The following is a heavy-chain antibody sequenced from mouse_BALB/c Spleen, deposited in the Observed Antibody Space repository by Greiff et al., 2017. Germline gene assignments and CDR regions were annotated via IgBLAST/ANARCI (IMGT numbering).Heavy chain of an antibody. CDR1: GFTFSSYA. CDR3: AREDRATDAMDD. J-gene: IGHJ4*01. V-gene: IGHV5-6-5*01. CDR2: ISSGGST. Sequence: EVMLVESGGGLVKPGGSLKLSCAASGFTFSSYAMSWVRQTPEKRLEWVASISSGGSTYYPDSVKGRFTISRDNARNILYLQMSSLRSEDTAMYYCAREDRATDAMDDWGQGTSVTVSS. D-gene: IGHD3-1*01.